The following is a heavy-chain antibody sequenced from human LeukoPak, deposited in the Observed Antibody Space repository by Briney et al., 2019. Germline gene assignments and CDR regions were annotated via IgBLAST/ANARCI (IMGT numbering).Heavy chain of an antibody. V-gene: IGHV4-39*07. Sequence: SETLSLTCTVSGGSISTSNYYWGWIRQPPGKGLEWIGNIFYSGSTYYSPSLKSRVTISVDTSKNQVSLKLTSVTAADTAIYYCARATAWIDAFDFWGQGTMVTVSS. D-gene: IGHD5-12*01. J-gene: IGHJ3*01. CDR2: IFYSGST. CDR1: GGSISTSNYY. CDR3: ARATAWIDAFDF.